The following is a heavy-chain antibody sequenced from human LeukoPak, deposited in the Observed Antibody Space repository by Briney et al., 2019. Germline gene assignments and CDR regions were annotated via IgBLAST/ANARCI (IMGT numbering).Heavy chain of an antibody. J-gene: IGHJ6*03. Sequence: GGSLRLSCTGSGFTFNDFWMSWVRQAPGRGLEWVASLNQDGSQKYYVDSVKGRFTISRDNAKNSLYLQMNSLRAEDTAVYYCARALDYYDSSGYPLHCYYYYMDVWGKGTTVTVPS. CDR1: GFTFNDFW. CDR3: ARALDYYDSSGYPLHCYYYYMDV. D-gene: IGHD3-22*01. CDR2: LNQDGSQK. V-gene: IGHV3-7*01.